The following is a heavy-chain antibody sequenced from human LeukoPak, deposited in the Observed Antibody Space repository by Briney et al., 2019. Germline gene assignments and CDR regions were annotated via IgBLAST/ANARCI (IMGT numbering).Heavy chain of an antibody. CDR3: ARLSGAAAGTGFDY. J-gene: IGHJ4*02. CDR2: INPNSGGT. CDR1: GYTFTGYY. V-gene: IGHV1-2*02. Sequence: GASVKVSCKASGYTFTGYYMHWVRQAPGQGLEWMGWINPNSGGTNYAQKFQGRVTMTRDTSISTAYMELSRLRSDDTAVYYCARLSGAAAGTGFDYWGQGTLVTVSS. D-gene: IGHD6-13*01.